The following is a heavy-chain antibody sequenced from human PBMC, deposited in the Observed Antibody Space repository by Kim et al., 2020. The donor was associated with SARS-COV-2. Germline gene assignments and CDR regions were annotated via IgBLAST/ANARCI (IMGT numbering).Heavy chain of an antibody. CDR3: TTDPDGGLQPGDY. D-gene: IGHD4-17*01. CDR1: GFTFSNAW. CDR2: IKSKTDGGTI. Sequence: GGSLRLSCAASGFTFSNAWMSWVRQAPGKGLEWVGRIKSKTDGGTIDYAAPVKGRFTISRDSKNTLYLQMNSLKTEDTAVYYFTTDPDGGLQPGDYWGQGTLVTVSS. J-gene: IGHJ4*02. V-gene: IGHV3-15*01.